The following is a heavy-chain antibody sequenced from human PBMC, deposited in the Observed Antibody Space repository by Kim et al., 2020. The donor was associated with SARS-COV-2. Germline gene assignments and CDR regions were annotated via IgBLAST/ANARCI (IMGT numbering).Heavy chain of an antibody. CDR2: INHSGST. V-gene: IGHV4-34*01. J-gene: IGHJ4*02. D-gene: IGHD3-10*01. Sequence: SETLSLTCAVYGGSFSGYYWSWIRQPPGKGLEWIGEINHSGSTNYNPSLKSRVTISVDTSKNQFSLKLSSVTAADTAVYYCARGRSGYYYGSGSPFGYWGQGTLVTVSS. CDR3: ARGRSGYYYGSGSPFGY. CDR1: GGSFSGYY.